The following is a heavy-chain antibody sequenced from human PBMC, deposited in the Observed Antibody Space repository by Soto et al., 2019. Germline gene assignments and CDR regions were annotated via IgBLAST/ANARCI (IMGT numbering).Heavy chain of an antibody. CDR2: INAGNGNT. CDR3: ARDQEGSSWLQRDWFDP. J-gene: IGHJ5*02. CDR1: GYTFTSYA. Sequence: GASVKVSCKASGYTFTSYAMHWVRQAPGQRLEWRGWINAGNGNTKYSQKFQGRVTITRDTSASTAYMELSSLRSEDTAVYYCARDQEGSSWLQRDWFDPWGQGTLVTVSS. V-gene: IGHV1-3*01. D-gene: IGHD6-13*01.